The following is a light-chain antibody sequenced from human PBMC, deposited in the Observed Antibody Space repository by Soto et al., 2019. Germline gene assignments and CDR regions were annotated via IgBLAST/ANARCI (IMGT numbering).Light chain of an antibody. V-gene: IGKV2-28*01. CDR3: MQALQSLT. CDR2: FGS. J-gene: IGKJ5*01. CDR1: QSLLYNNTYNY. Sequence: EIVMTHSPLTLPVTPGEPASISCRSSQSLLYNNTYNYLDWYVQKPGQSPQLLIYFGSNRAPGVPDRFSGSGSGTDFTLKINRVEAEAVGTYYCMQALQSLTFVQGTRLE.